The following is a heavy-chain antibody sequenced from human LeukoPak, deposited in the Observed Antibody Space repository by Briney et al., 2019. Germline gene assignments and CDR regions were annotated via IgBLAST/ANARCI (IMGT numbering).Heavy chain of an antibody. Sequence: VASVKVSCKASGYTFTGYYMDWVRQAPGQGLEWMGWINPNSGGTNYAQKFQGRVTMTRDTSISTAYMELSRLRSDDTAVYYCARVGENTMVRGVSGYYYYMDVWGKGTTVTISS. V-gene: IGHV1-2*02. J-gene: IGHJ6*03. CDR1: GYTFTGYY. D-gene: IGHD3-10*01. CDR2: INPNSGGT. CDR3: ARVGENTMVRGVSGYYYYMDV.